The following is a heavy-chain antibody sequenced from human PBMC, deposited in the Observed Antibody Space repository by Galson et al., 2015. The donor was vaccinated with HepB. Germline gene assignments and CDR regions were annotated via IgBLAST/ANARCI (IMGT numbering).Heavy chain of an antibody. J-gene: IGHJ6*02. D-gene: IGHD1-26*01. Sequence: SVKVSCKASGNTFTAYYMHWVRQAPGQGLEWMGWINPNTGATHYAQKFQGRFTMTRDTSISTAYMELSRLRPDDTAVYYCARDFRWELRRLGDVWGQGTTVTVSS. CDR1: GNTFTAYY. V-gene: IGHV1-2*02. CDR2: INPNTGAT. CDR3: ARDFRWELRRLGDV.